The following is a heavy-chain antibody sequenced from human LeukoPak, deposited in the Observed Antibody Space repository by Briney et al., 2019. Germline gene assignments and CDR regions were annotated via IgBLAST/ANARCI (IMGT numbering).Heavy chain of an antibody. CDR2: INHSGST. J-gene: IGHJ4*02. CDR1: GGSFSGYY. D-gene: IGHD3-3*01. CDR3: ARGFGCITIFGVVIPEFDY. V-gene: IGHV4-34*01. Sequence: SETLSLTCAAYGGSFSGYYWSWIRQPPGKGLEWIGEINHSGSTNYNPSLKSRVTISVDTSKNQFSLKLSSVTAADTAVYYCARGFGCITIFGVVIPEFDYWGQGTLVTVSS.